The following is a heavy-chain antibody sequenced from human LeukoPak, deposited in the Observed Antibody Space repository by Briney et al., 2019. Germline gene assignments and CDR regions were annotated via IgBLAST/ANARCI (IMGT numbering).Heavy chain of an antibody. Sequence: GGSLKISCETSGYSFTSYWIGWVRQMPGKGLEWMGIIYPGDSDTRYNPSFQGQVTISADKSINTAYLQWSSLKASDTAVYFCAKSGAMAGTGYYWGQGTLVTVSS. J-gene: IGHJ4*02. CDR1: GYSFTSYW. CDR2: IYPGDSDT. V-gene: IGHV5-51*01. D-gene: IGHD6-19*01. CDR3: AKSGAMAGTGYY.